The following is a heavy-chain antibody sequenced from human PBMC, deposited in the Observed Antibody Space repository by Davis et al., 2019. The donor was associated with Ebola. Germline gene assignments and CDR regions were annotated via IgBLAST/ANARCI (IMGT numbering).Heavy chain of an antibody. CDR2: IYTSGST. J-gene: IGHJ2*01. CDR3: ARLSGLFSSSSGALYFDL. V-gene: IGHV4-61*09. D-gene: IGHD6-6*01. Sequence: SETLSLTCNVSGASISSGFFSWTWVRQPAGKGLEWIGHIYTSGSTKYNPSLESRVTMSLDTSKNQFSLSLKSVTAADQAMYFCARLSGLFSSSSGALYFDLWGRGTLVSVSS. CDR1: GASISSGFFS.